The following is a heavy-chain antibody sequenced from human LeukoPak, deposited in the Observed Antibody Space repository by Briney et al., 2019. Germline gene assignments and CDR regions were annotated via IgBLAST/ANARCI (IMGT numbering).Heavy chain of an antibody. D-gene: IGHD2-8*01. J-gene: IGHJ4*02. V-gene: IGHV4-39*01. CDR3: AKVLSVYDGQFDY. CDR1: GGSISSSSYY. CDR2: IYYSGST. Sequence: SETLSLTCTVSGGSISSSSYYCGWIRQPPGKGLEWIGSIYYSGSTYYNPSLKSRVTISVDTSKNQFSLKLSSVTAADTAVYYCAKVLSVYDGQFDYWGQGALVTVSS.